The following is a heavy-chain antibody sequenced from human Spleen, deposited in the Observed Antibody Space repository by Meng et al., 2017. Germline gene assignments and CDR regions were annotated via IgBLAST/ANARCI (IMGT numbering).Heavy chain of an antibody. D-gene: IGHD2-15*01. CDR2: IYTSGST. CDR3: ARVGNCSGGSCYLRGLGYFDY. CDR1: GGSISSGSYY. Sequence: LRLSCTVSGGSISSGSYYWSWIRQPAGKGLEWIGRIYTSGSTNYNPSLKSRVTISVDTSKNHFSLKLSSVTAADTAVYYCARVGNCSGGSCYLRGLGYFDYWGQGTLVTVSS. J-gene: IGHJ4*02. V-gene: IGHV4-61*02.